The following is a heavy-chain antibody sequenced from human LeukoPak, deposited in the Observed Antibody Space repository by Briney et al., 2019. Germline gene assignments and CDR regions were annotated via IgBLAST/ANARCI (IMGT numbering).Heavy chain of an antibody. J-gene: IGHJ4*02. D-gene: IGHD3-22*01. V-gene: IGHV3-21*01. CDR3: ARSYYDSSGDCDY. Sequence: PGGSLRLSCAASGFTFSSYGMHWVRQAPGKGLEWVSSISTGTSNIYYADSVKGRFTISRDNAKNSLYLQMNSLRAEDTAVYYCARSYYDSSGDCDYWGQGTLVTVSS. CDR1: GFTFSSYG. CDR2: ISTGTSNI.